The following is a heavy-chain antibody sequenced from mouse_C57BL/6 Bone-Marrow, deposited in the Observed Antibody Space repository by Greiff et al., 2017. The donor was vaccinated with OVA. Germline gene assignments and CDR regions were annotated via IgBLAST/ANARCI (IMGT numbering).Heavy chain of an antibody. Sequence: QVQLKQPGAELVMPGASVKLSCKASGYTFTSYWMHWVKQRPGQGLEWIGEIDPSDSYTNYNQKFKGKSTLTVDKSSSTAYMQLSSLTSEDSAVYYCARGGANWENWGQGTTLTVSS. CDR2: IDPSDSYT. CDR1: GYTFTSYW. V-gene: IGHV1-69*01. CDR3: ARGGANWEN. D-gene: IGHD4-1*01. J-gene: IGHJ2*01.